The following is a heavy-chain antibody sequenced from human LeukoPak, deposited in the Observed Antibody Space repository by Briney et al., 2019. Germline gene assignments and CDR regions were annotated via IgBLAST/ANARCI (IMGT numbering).Heavy chain of an antibody. CDR3: ARDWYGRGWSYLRD. CDR1: KFTFSHYG. J-gene: IGHJ4*02. Sequence: GGSLRLSCTASKFTFSHYGMQWVRQAPGKGLEWVALISYDGSNMYYADSVKGRFTISRDNSKDTLYLQMNSLRSEDTAVYYCARDWYGRGWSYLRDWGQGTLVTVSS. V-gene: IGHV3-30*03. CDR2: ISYDGSNM. D-gene: IGHD6-19*01.